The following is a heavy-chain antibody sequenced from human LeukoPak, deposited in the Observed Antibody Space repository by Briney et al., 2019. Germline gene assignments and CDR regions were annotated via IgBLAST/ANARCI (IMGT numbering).Heavy chain of an antibody. J-gene: IGHJ3*02. CDR2: ISTSSGYT. D-gene: IGHD3-22*01. CDR1: GFTFSDSY. Sequence: PGGSLRLSCTASGFTFSDSYMNWIRQAPGKGPEWISLISTSSGYTDYADSVKGRFTISRDNAKNPLYLQMDSLRVEDTAMYYCAYESSGYHQRSDAFDIWGRGTVVIVSS. V-gene: IGHV3-11*06. CDR3: AYESSGYHQRSDAFDI.